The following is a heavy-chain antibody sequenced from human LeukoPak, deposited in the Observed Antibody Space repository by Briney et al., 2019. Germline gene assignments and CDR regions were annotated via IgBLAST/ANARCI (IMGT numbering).Heavy chain of an antibody. CDR3: TRVYCSGGSCLDAFDI. CDR1: GGTFSSYA. V-gene: IGHV1-69*04. Sequence: SVKVSCKASGGTFSSYAISWVRQAPGQGLEWMGRIIPILGIANYAQNLQGRVTMTTHTSTSTAYMELRSLRSDDTAVYYCTRVYCSGGSCLDAFDIWGQGTMVTVSS. CDR2: IIPILGIA. D-gene: IGHD2-15*01. J-gene: IGHJ3*02.